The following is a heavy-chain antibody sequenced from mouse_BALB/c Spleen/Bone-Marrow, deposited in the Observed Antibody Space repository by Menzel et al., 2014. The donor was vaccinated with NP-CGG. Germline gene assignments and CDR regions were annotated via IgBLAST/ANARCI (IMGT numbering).Heavy chain of an antibody. CDR2: IWSDGST. V-gene: IGHV2-6-1*01. Sequence: QVQLKESGPGLVAPSQSLSITCTISGFSLTNYGVHWVRQPPGKGLEWLVVIWSDGSTTYNSPLKSRLSISRDNSKSQVFLNMNSLQTDDTAMYYCDRGYVKPPRYAMDYWGQGTSVTVSS. CDR3: DRGYVKPPRYAMDY. CDR1: GFSLTNYG. J-gene: IGHJ4*01. D-gene: IGHD2-10*02.